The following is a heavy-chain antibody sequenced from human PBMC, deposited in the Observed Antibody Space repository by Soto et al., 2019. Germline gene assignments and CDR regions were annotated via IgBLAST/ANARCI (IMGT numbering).Heavy chain of an antibody. CDR3: AGEYQDDSFCMGV. Sequence: RVLRLSCAASRFTFSRFGMHWVRQAPGKRLEWVAVTWYDGSNNHYADSVKGRFTIFRDNSKNTLYLQMNSLRAEDRDVYYCAGEYQDDSFCMGVWGKWTTVSVSS. V-gene: IGHV3-33*01. J-gene: IGHJ6*03. D-gene: IGHD1-1*01. CDR1: RFTFSRFG. CDR2: TWYDGSNN.